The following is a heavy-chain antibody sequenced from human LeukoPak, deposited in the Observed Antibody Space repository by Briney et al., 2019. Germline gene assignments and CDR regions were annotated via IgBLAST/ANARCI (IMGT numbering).Heavy chain of an antibody. CDR2: IYSGGST. CDR3: ARVGTPADYYYYMGV. CDR1: GFTLSSNY. J-gene: IGHJ6*03. V-gene: IGHV3-66*02. D-gene: IGHD1-1*01. Sequence: PGGSLRLSCAASGFTLSSNYMSWVRQAPGKGLEWVSVIYSGGSTYYADSVKGRFTISRDSSKNTLYLQMNSLRAEDTAVYYCARVGTPADYYYYMGVWGKGTTVTVSS.